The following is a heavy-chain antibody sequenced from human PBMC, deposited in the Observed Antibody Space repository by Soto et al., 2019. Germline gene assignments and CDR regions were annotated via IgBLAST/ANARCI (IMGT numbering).Heavy chain of an antibody. CDR1: GDSVSSNSAA. CDR2: TYYRSKWYN. Sequence: SQTLSLTCAISGDSVSSNSAAWNCIIHSPSRFLEWLGRTYYRSKWYNDYAVSVKSRITINPDTSKNQFSLQLNSVTPEDTAVYYCARGSIVAGPSKENYYYGMDVWGQGTTVTVSS. V-gene: IGHV6-1*01. CDR3: ARGSIVAGPSKENYYYGMDV. J-gene: IGHJ6*02. D-gene: IGHD2-21*01.